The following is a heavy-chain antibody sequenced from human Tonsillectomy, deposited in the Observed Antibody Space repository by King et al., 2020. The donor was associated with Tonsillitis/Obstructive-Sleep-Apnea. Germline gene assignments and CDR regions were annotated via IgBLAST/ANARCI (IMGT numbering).Heavy chain of an antibody. D-gene: IGHD1-14*01. J-gene: IGHJ4*02. CDR2: INPSDGIT. V-gene: IGHV1-46*01. CDR1: GYTFTRYY. Sequence: QLVQSGAEVKTPGASVKVSCKASGYTFTRYYIHCVRQARGQGLEWMGIINPSDGITTYAQKFQGRVTMTTDTSASTVYLELSSLRSEDTAVYYCARDDVVGRYIDSWGQGTLVTVSS. CDR3: ARDDVVGRYIDS.